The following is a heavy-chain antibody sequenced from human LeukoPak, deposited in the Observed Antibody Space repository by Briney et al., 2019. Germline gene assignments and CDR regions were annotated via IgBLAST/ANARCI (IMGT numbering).Heavy chain of an antibody. CDR2: IRYDGSNK. CDR1: GFTFSSYG. J-gene: IGHJ4*02. V-gene: IGHV3-30*02. Sequence: PGGSLRLSCAASGFTFSSYGMHWVRQAPGKGLEWVAFIRYDGSNKYYADSVKGRFTISRDNSKNTLYLQMNSLRAEDTAVYYCAKDHSGSYYEGGYWGQGTLVTVSS. D-gene: IGHD1-26*01. CDR3: AKDHSGSYYEGGY.